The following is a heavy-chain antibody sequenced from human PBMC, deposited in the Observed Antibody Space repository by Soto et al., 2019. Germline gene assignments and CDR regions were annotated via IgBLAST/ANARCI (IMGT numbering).Heavy chain of an antibody. D-gene: IGHD4-17*01. J-gene: IGHJ1*01. CDR1: GVSITSGDYY. CDR3: ARDDLDYGGNPLST. Sequence: TRSLTCTVSGVSITSGDYYWSWIRQSPGKGLEWIGYIYYSESAHYNPTLKSRILISIDRSKSQLSLKMTSVTAADTAVYYCARDDLDYGGNPLSTWGQGTLVTVSS. V-gene: IGHV4-30-4*08. CDR2: IYYSESA.